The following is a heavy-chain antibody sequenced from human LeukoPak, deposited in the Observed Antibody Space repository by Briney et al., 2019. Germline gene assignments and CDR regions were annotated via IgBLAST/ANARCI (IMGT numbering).Heavy chain of an antibody. D-gene: IGHD3-22*01. CDR2: IWYDGSNE. CDR3: AREVLDYFDTSGPVDY. V-gene: IGHV3-33*01. Sequence: GGSLRLSCAASGFTFSSYGMHWVRQAPGKGLEWVAIIWYDGSNEYYADSVKGRFTISRDNSKNTPYLQMNSLRAEDTAVYYCAREVLDYFDTSGPVDYWGQGTLVTVSS. J-gene: IGHJ4*02. CDR1: GFTFSSYG.